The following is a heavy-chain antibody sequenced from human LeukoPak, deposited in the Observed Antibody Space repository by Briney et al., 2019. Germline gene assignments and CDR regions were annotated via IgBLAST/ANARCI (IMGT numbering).Heavy chain of an antibody. D-gene: IGHD6-6*01. CDR1: GYTFSGYY. J-gene: IGHJ4*02. Sequence: GAPVKVSCKASGYTFSGYYMHWVRRAPRQGLEWMGWINPNSGDTNYAQKFQGKVTMTRDTSITTAYMELSRLRSDDTAFYYCAREEFSSSSPFDYWGQGTLVTVSS. V-gene: IGHV1-2*02. CDR3: AREEFSSSSPFDY. CDR2: INPNSGDT.